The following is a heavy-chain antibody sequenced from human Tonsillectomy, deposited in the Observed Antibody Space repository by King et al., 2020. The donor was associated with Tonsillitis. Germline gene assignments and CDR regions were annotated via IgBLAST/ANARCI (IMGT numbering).Heavy chain of an antibody. J-gene: IGHJ4*02. CDR3: ARDWGYFDY. Sequence: VQLQESGPGLVKPSATLSLTCPVSGGSIISYYWSWIRQPPGKGLEWIGNIYSSGSTNFNPSLESRVTISVDTSKNQFSLNLRSVTAADTAVYYCARDWGYFDYWGQGTLVTVSS. CDR2: IYSSGST. CDR1: GGSIISYY. V-gene: IGHV4-59*01. D-gene: IGHD7-27*01.